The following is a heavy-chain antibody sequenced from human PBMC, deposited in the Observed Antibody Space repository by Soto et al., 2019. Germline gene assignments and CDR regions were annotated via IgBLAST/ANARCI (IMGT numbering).Heavy chain of an antibody. Sequence: ASVKVSCKASGYTFTGYYMHWVRQAPGQGLEGMGWINPNSGGTNYAQKFQGWVTMTRDTSISTAYMELSRLRSDDTAVYYCARAPSSDCSGGSCYLDGMDVWGQGTTVTVSS. V-gene: IGHV1-2*04. CDR2: INPNSGGT. D-gene: IGHD2-15*01. J-gene: IGHJ6*02. CDR3: ARAPSSDCSGGSCYLDGMDV. CDR1: GYTFTGYY.